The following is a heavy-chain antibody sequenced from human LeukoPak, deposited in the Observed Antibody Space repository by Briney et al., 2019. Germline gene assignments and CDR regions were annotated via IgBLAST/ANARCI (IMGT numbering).Heavy chain of an antibody. Sequence: PGGSLRLSCAASRFTFSSYWMHWVRQVPGKGLVWVSRIYSDGSIISYADSVKGRFTISRDNAKNTLFPQMDSLRAEDTAVYYCGRGRGYYNSDWGRGTLVTVSS. V-gene: IGHV3-74*01. J-gene: IGHJ4*02. CDR3: GRGRGYYNSD. CDR2: IYSDGSII. CDR1: RFTFSSYW. D-gene: IGHD3-10*01.